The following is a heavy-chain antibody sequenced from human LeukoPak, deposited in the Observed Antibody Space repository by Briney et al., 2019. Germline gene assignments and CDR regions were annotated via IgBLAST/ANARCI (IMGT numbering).Heavy chain of an antibody. V-gene: IGHV3-30*18. CDR3: AKGTQIRYCRGGTCYPLDY. CDR2: ISYDGSNK. J-gene: IGHJ4*02. D-gene: IGHD2-15*01. CDR1: GFTFSSYG. Sequence: GGSLRLSCVATGFTFSSYGMHWVRQAPGKGLEWVAVISYDGSNKNYADSVKGRFTISRDNSKNTLYLQMNSLRAEDTAVYYCAKGTQIRYCRGGTCYPLDYWAREPWSPSP.